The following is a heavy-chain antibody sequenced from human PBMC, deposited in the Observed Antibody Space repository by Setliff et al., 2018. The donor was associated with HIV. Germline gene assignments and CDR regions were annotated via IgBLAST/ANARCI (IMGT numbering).Heavy chain of an antibody. J-gene: IGHJ6*04. D-gene: IGHD6-19*01. CDR2: IFYTGST. V-gene: IGHV4-39*02. Sequence: SEILSLTCSVSGVSTSSSTYYWGWIRQPPGKGLEWIGYIFYTGSTYYNPSLKSRVTISVDTSKNHFSLRSEDTAIYYCARSGSGWPHYQYHHTDVWGKGTTVTVSS. CDR3: ARSGSGWPHYQYHHTDV. CDR1: GVSTSSSTYY.